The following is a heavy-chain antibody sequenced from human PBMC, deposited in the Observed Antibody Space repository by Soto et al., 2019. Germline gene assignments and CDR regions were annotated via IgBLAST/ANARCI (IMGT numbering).Heavy chain of an antibody. V-gene: IGHV4-38-2*01. CDR2: IYHSGST. Sequence: NPSETLSLTCAVSGNSISSDYYWGWIRQPPGKGLEWIGSIYHSGSTYHNPSLKSRVTISVDTSKNRFSLKMSSVTAADTAVYYCARLRQLGELDYWGQGTLVTVSS. J-gene: IGHJ4*02. CDR3: ARLRQLGELDY. CDR1: GNSISSDYY. D-gene: IGHD1-1*01.